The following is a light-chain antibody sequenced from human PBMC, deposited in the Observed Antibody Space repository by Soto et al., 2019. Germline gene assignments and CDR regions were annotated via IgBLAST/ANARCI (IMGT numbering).Light chain of an antibody. CDR1: TSDVGGYNY. CDR2: EVS. Sequence: QCLLTLPDSVSGSPGQSITISCTGTTSDVGGYNYVSWYQQHPGKAPKLMIYEVSNRPAGVSNRFSGSKSGNTASLTISGLQAEDEADYYCRSYTSSSTRVFGTGTKVTVL. V-gene: IGLV2-14*01. CDR3: RSYTSSSTRV. J-gene: IGLJ1*01.